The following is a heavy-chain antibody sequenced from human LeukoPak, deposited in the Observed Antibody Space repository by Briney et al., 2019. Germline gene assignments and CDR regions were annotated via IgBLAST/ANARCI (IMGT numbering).Heavy chain of an antibody. CDR2: ISSSGSTI. CDR3: ARGGYYDSSGYHDY. J-gene: IGHJ4*02. CDR1: GFTFSSYE. Sequence: GGSLRLSCAASGFTFSSYEMNWVRQAPGKGLEWVSYISSSGSTIYYADSVKGRFTISRDNAKNSLYLQMNSLRAEDTAVYYCARGGYYDSSGYHDYWGQGTLVTVSS. D-gene: IGHD3-22*01. V-gene: IGHV3-48*03.